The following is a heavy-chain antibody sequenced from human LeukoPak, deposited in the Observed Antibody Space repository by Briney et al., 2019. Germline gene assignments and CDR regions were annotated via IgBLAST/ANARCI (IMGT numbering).Heavy chain of an antibody. CDR2: IYSGGST. Sequence: PGGSLRLSCVASGFTVSSYYVSWVRQAPGKGLEWVSVIYSGGSTYYSDSVEGRLPAPRENSKNTLYLEMRSLRAEDTAVYYRARDLHPRLTGYFDYWGQGTLVTVSS. J-gene: IGHJ4*02. D-gene: IGHD3-16*01. CDR3: ARDLHPRLTGYFDY. CDR1: GFTVSSYY. V-gene: IGHV3-53*01.